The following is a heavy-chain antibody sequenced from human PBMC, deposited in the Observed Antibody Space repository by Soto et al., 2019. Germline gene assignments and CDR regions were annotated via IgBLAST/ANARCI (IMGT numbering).Heavy chain of an antibody. V-gene: IGHV4-39*01. J-gene: IGHJ5*02. CDR3: ARHPDVARGGFDP. D-gene: IGHD3-10*01. CDR1: GGSISSSRYY. Sequence: QPQLQESGPGLVKPSETLSLTCTVSGGSISSSRYYWGWIRQPPGKGLEWIGSIYYSWSTYYNPSLKSRVTISVDTSKNQFSLKLSSVTAADTAVYHCARHPDVARGGFDPWGQGTLVTVSS. CDR2: IYYSWST.